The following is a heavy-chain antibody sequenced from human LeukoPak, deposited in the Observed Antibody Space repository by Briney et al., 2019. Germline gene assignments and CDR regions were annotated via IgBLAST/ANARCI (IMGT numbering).Heavy chain of an antibody. D-gene: IGHD7-27*01. CDR3: ARSHWGLDY. CDR1: GFTFSDNY. CDR2: ISNTGSDR. J-gene: IGHJ4*02. V-gene: IGHV3-11*01. Sequence: GGSLRLSCAVSGFTFSDNYMTWIRQAPGKGLEWVSYISNTGSDRNYADSVKGRFTISMDNTKTSLYLQMNSLRVEDTAVYYCARSHWGLDYWGQGALVTVSS.